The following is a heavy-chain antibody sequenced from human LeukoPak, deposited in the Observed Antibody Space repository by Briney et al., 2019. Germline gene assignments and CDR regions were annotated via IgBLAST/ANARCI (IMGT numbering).Heavy chain of an antibody. V-gene: IGHV3-23*01. CDR1: GFSSGFGFYSYA. CDR2: IGSNGGYI. D-gene: IGHD5-18*01. Sequence: GGSLRLSCAASGFSSGFGFYSYALTWVRQAPGKGLQWVSSIGSNGGYIYYADSVKGRLVISRDNSRDTLYLQMNSVRADDTSVYYCSKGPVDTPLVPDWAYFDSWGQGTLVTVSS. J-gene: IGHJ4*02. CDR3: SKGPVDTPLVPDWAYFDS.